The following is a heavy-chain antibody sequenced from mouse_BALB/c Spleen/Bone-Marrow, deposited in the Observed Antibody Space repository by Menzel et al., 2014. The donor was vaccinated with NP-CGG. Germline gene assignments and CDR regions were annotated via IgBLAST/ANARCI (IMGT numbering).Heavy chain of an antibody. J-gene: IGHJ4*01. Sequence: QVQLQQSGAELMKPGASVKISCKATGYTFSSYWIEWAKQRPGHGLEWIGEILPGRGSTNYNEKFKGKATFTSDTSSNTAYMQLSSLTSEDSAVYYCARWDTTAMDYWGQGTSVTVSS. CDR1: GYTFSSYW. CDR2: ILPGRGST. D-gene: IGHD1-1*01. V-gene: IGHV1-9*01. CDR3: ARWDTTAMDY.